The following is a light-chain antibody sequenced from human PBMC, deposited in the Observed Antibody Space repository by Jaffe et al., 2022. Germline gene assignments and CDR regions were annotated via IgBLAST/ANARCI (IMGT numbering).Light chain of an antibody. Sequence: QSVLTQAPSASGTPGQTVTLSCSGSSSNIGRSFVSWYQQFPGTAPKLLIYRNNQRPSGVPDRFSGSKSGTSASLVISGLRFEDEADYYCAAWDDSLSGSGVFGGGTKLTVL. V-gene: IGLV1-47*01. CDR2: RNN. CDR3: AAWDDSLSGSGV. J-gene: IGLJ3*02. CDR1: SSNIGRSF.